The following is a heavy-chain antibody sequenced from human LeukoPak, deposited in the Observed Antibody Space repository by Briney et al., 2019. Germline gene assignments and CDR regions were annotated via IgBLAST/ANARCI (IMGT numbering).Heavy chain of an antibody. D-gene: IGHD5-18*01. CDR1: GFTFSSYA. Sequence: GGSLRLSCAASGFTFSSYAMHWVRQSLGKGLEWVAVMSYDGFNKYYADSVEGRFTISRDNSKNTLYLQMNSLRAEDTAVYYCAKTKGYSYGYYFDYWGQGTLVTVSS. V-gene: IGHV3-30*18. J-gene: IGHJ4*02. CDR2: MSYDGFNK. CDR3: AKTKGYSYGYYFDY.